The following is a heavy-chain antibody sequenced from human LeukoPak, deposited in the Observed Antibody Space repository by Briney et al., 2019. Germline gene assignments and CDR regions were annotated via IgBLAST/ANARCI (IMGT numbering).Heavy chain of an antibody. J-gene: IGHJ6*03. D-gene: IGHD3-10*01. V-gene: IGHV4-34*01. CDR1: GGSFSGYY. CDR3: ARGGTMVRGVIVDYYYYYYMDV. Sequence: SETLSLTCAVYGGSFSGYYWSWIRQPPGKGLEWIGEINHSGSTNYNPSLKSRVTISVDTSKNHFSLRLNSVTAADTAVYYCARGGTMVRGVIVDYYYYYYMDVWGKGPRSPSP. CDR2: INHSGST.